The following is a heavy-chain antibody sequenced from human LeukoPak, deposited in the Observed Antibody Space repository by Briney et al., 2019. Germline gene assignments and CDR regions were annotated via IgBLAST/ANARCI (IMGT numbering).Heavy chain of an antibody. V-gene: IGHV3-48*03. Sequence: PGGSLRLSCAASGFTFSSSEMNWVRQAPGKGLEWVSYISSSGSTIYYADSVKGRFTISRDNAKNSLYLQMNSLRAEDTAVYYCARDVLEYYCGSGSYYGYYYGMDVWGKGTTVTVSS. J-gene: IGHJ6*04. CDR3: ARDVLEYYCGSGSYYGYYYGMDV. CDR1: GFTFSSSE. D-gene: IGHD3-10*01. CDR2: ISSSGSTI.